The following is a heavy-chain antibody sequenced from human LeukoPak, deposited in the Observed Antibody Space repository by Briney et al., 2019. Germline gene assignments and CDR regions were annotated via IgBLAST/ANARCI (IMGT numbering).Heavy chain of an antibody. J-gene: IGHJ4*02. Sequence: GGSLRLSCAASGFTFSSFAMHWVRQAPGKGLEWVALIWFDGGNKNYTDSVKGRFTISRDNSKNTLYLQMNSLSAEDTAVYYCARGFYRVRHDQSTYYFVHWGQGTLVTVSS. V-gene: IGHV3-33*01. CDR1: GFTFSSFA. CDR2: IWFDGGNK. CDR3: ARGFYRVRHDQSTYYFVH. D-gene: IGHD3-16*02.